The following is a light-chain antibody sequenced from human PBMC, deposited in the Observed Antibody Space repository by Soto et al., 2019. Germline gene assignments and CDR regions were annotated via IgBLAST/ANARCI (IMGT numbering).Light chain of an antibody. CDR3: QQRSNWPALT. V-gene: IGKV3-11*01. CDR1: QSVSSY. CDR2: DAS. J-gene: IGKJ4*01. Sequence: EIVLTQSPATLSLSPGERATLSCRASQSVSSYLAWYQQKPGQAPRLLIYDASNRATGIPARFSGSGSGTDFTLTTSSLEPEDVVVYYCQQRSNWPALTFGGGTKVEIK.